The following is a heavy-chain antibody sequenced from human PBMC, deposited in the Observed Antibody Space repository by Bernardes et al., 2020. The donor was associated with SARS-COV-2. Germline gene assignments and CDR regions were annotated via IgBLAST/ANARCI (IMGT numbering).Heavy chain of an antibody. J-gene: IGHJ6*02. CDR1: GFTFSSYW. CDR2: INSDGSST. D-gene: IGHD3-3*01. CDR3: AREAAYYDFWSGYYTPDYYYYGMDV. V-gene: IGHV3-74*01. Sequence: GSLRLSCAASGFTFSSYWMHWVRQAPGKGLVWVSRINSDGSSTSYADSVKGRFTISRDNAKNTLYLQMNSLRVEDTAVYYCAREAAYYDFWSGYYTPDYYYYGMDVWGQGTTVTVSS.